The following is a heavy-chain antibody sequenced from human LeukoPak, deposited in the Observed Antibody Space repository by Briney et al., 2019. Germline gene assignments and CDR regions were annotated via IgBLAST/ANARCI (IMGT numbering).Heavy chain of an antibody. Sequence: PSETLSLTCAVSGGSISSGGYSWRWIRQPPGKGLEWIGYIYYSGSTYYNPSLKSRVTISVDTSKNQFSLKLSSVTAADTAVYYCARGPYCSGGSCSLFDYWGQGTLVTVSS. V-gene: IGHV4-30-4*07. D-gene: IGHD2-15*01. CDR2: IYYSGST. J-gene: IGHJ4*02. CDR1: GGSISSGGYS. CDR3: ARGPYCSGGSCSLFDY.